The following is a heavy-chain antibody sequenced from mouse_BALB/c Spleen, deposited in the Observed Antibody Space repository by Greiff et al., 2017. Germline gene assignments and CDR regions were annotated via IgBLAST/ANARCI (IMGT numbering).Heavy chain of an antibody. Sequence: EVHLVESGGGLVQPGGSRKLSCAASGFTFSDYGMAWVRQAPGKGPEWVAFISNLAYSIYYADTVTGRFTISRENAKNTLYLEMSSLRSEDTAMYYCAREGEVRRSFDYWGQGTTLTVSS. V-gene: IGHV5-15*02. CDR1: GFTFSDYG. CDR3: AREGEVRRSFDY. J-gene: IGHJ2*01. D-gene: IGHD2-14*01. CDR2: ISNLAYSI.